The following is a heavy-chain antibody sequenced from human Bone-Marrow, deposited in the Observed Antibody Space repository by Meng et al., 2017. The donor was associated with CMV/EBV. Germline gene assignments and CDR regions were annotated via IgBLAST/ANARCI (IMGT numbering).Heavy chain of an antibody. CDR3: ARGSTRDKFDP. CDR1: GGSIRNYY. CDR2: IYSSGNT. D-gene: IGHD5-24*01. J-gene: IGHJ5*02. V-gene: IGHV4-59*01. Sequence: GSLRLSCTVSGGSIRNYYWSWIRQSPGRGLEWIGYIYSSGNTNYNPSLKSRVTISVDASKNQFSLRLSSVTAADTAIYYCARGSTRDKFDPWGQGTLVTVSS.